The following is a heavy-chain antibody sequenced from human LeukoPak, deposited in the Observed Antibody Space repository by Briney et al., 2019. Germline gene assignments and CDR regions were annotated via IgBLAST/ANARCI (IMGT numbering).Heavy chain of an antibody. CDR2: IGTAGEI. V-gene: IGHV3-13*01. Sequence: GGSLRLSCAASGFTFSSYDIHWVRQATGKGLEWVSGIGTAGEIYYPGSVKGRFTISRENAKNSLYLQMNSLRAGDTAVYYCARVPGVVRGQGWFDPWGQGTLVTVSS. D-gene: IGHD3-10*01. J-gene: IGHJ5*02. CDR1: GFTFSSYD. CDR3: ARVPGVVRGQGWFDP.